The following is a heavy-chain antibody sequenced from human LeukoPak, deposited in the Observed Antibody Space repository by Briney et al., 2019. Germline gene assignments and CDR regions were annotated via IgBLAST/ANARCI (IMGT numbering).Heavy chain of an antibody. V-gene: IGHV3-21*04. CDR1: GSPISGYT. J-gene: IGHJ5*02. CDR3: AAGACVGNCLGNYFDP. D-gene: IGHD4-23*01. CDR2: ITGGSTYI. Sequence: GGSLRLACAGAGSPISGYTLNWVRQAPGKGLEWVSSITGGSTYINYMSSVQGRFTVSRDNARNSLYLQLNSLKVEDTAIYYCAAGACVGNCLGNYFDPWGQGTLVIVSS.